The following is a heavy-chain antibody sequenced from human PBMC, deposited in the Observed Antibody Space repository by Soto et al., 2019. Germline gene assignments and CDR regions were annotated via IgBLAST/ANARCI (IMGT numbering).Heavy chain of an antibody. V-gene: IGHV5-10-1*01. CDR1: GYNFSSYW. J-gene: IGHJ4*02. Sequence: PGESLKISCKGFGYNFSSYWISWVRQMPGKGLEWMGRIDPSDSYIHHSPSFQGHVTLSVDKSSSTAYLQWSSLKASDTAMYYCALFKGYCSSSHCYARDYWGQGTLVTVSS. CDR2: IDPSDSYI. D-gene: IGHD2-2*01. CDR3: ALFKGYCSSSHCYARDY.